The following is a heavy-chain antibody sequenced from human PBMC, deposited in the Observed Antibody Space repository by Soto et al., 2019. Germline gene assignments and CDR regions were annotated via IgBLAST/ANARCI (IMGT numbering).Heavy chain of an antibody. D-gene: IGHD2-2*03. CDR2: IYHSGST. V-gene: IGHV4-4*02. J-gene: IGHJ1*01. Sequence: PSETLSLTCTVSGGSISSSNWWSWVRQPPGKGLEWIGEIYHSGSTNYNPSLKSRVTISVDKSKNQFSLKLSSVTAADTAVYYCARDPGYCSSTSCSTGYFQHWGQGALVTVSS. CDR3: ARDPGYCSSTSCSTGYFQH. CDR1: GGSISSSNW.